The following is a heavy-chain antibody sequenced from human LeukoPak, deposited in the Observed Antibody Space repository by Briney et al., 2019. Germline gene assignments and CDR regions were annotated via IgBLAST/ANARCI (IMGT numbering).Heavy chain of an antibody. J-gene: IGHJ6*03. CDR2: IRYDGSNK. Sequence: GGSLRLSCAASGFTFSSYGMYWVRQAPGKGLEWVAFIRYDGSNKYYADSVKGRFTVSRDDSKNTLYLQMKSLRAEDTAVYYCAKGGGYEAQYYYYYLDVWGKGTTVTISS. CDR3: AKGGGYEAQYYYYYLDV. D-gene: IGHD5-12*01. CDR1: GFTFSSYG. V-gene: IGHV3-30*02.